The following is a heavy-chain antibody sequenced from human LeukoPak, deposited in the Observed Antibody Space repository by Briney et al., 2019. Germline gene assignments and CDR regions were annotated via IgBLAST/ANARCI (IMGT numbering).Heavy chain of an antibody. D-gene: IGHD1-26*01. CDR3: VKGNSGTYATYFDS. CDR1: GFTFNNA. CDR2: VSWKSHVI. Sequence: GGSLRLSCLASGFTFNNALHGVRQGPGKGLEWVSGVSWKSHVIDYADSVKGRFTISRDNAKNSLFLEMNSLRPEDTASYYCVKGNSGTYATYFDSWGQGTMVTVAS. V-gene: IGHV3-9*01. J-gene: IGHJ4*02.